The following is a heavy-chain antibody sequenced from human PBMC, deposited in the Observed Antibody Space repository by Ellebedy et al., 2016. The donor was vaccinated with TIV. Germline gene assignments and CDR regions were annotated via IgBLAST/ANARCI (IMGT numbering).Heavy chain of an antibody. CDR3: ARQEPETQGFDY. CDR1: GGSISSGGYY. D-gene: IGHD1-14*01. V-gene: IGHV4-61*02. Sequence: SETLSLTXTVSGGSISSGGYYWSWIRQPAGKGLEWIGRIYTSGSTNYNPSLKSRVTMSVDTSKNQFSLKLSSVTAADTAVYYCARQEPETQGFDYWGQGTLVTVSS. CDR2: IYTSGST. J-gene: IGHJ4*02.